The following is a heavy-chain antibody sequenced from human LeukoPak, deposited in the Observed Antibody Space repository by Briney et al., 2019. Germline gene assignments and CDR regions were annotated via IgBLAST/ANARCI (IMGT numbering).Heavy chain of an antibody. CDR1: GYTFTQYA. J-gene: IGHJ4*02. Sequence: ASVKVSCKASGYTFTQYAINWARQAPGQGLEWMGWINANGNPTYAQSFTGRFVFSLDTSVSTAYLQISSLKAEDTAVYYCARDTPDGGVSKFDYWGQGTLVTVSS. CDR2: INANGNP. V-gene: IGHV7-4-1*02. D-gene: IGHD3-3*01. CDR3: ARDTPDGGVSKFDY.